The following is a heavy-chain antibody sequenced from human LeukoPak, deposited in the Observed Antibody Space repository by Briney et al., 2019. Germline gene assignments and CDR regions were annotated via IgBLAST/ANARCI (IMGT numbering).Heavy chain of an antibody. J-gene: IGHJ3*02. Sequence: GESLKISCKGSGYSFTSYWIGWVRQMPGKGLEWMGVIYPSDSETIYSPSFQGQVTISADKSISTAYLQWSSLKASDTAMYYCASRGLSGSYENGGAFDIWGQGTMVTVSS. CDR1: GYSFTSYW. V-gene: IGHV5-51*01. CDR2: IYPSDSET. CDR3: ASRGLSGSYENGGAFDI. D-gene: IGHD1-26*01.